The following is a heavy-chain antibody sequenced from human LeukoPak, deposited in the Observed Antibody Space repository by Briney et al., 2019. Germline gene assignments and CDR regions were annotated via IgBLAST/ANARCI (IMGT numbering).Heavy chain of an antibody. D-gene: IGHD1-26*01. CDR2: MNPNSGNT. Sequence: ASVKVSCKASGYTFTGYYMHWVRQATGQGLEWMGWMNPNSGNTGYAQKFQGRVTMTRNTSISTAYMELSSLRSEDTAVYYCARDKLLGGAYYYGMDVWGQGTTVTVSS. V-gene: IGHV1-8*02. CDR1: GYTFTGYY. CDR3: ARDKLLGGAYYYGMDV. J-gene: IGHJ6*02.